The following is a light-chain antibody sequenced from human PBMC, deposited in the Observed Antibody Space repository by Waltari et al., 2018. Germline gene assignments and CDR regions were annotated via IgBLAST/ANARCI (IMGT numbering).Light chain of an antibody. Sequence: EIVLTQSPGTLSLSPGERATLSCRASQSVSSSSFAWYQQKPGQAPRLHIYAASRRATGIPDRISGSGSETDFTLTLSSLEPEDFAVYYCQQHGSSPFTFGQGTKVEIK. CDR1: QSVSSSS. V-gene: IGKV3-20*01. CDR2: AAS. J-gene: IGKJ2*01. CDR3: QQHGSSPFT.